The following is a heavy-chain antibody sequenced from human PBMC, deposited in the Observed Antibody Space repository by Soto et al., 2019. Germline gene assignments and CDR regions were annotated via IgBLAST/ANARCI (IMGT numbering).Heavy chain of an antibody. V-gene: IGHV3-30-3*01. CDR1: GFTFSSYA. CDR2: ISYDGSNK. D-gene: IGHD3-10*01. J-gene: IGHJ5*02. CDR3: ARRSTTMVRGVKYNWFDP. Sequence: GGSLRLSCAASGFTFSSYAMHWVRQAPGKGLEWVAVISYDGSNKYYADSVKGRFTISRDNSKNTLYLQMNSLRAEDTAVYYCARRSTTMVRGVKYNWFDPWGQGTLVTVSS.